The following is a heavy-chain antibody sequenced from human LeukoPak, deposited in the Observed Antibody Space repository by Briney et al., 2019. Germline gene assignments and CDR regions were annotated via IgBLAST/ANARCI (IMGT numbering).Heavy chain of an antibody. V-gene: IGHV3-7*01. CDR2: IKQDGSEK. CDR3: ARGLNYYDSSGYYPFDY. Sequence: GGSLRLSCAASGFTFSSYSMNWVRQAPGKGLEWVANIKQDGSEKYYVDSVKGRFTISRDNAKNSLYLQMNSLRAEDTAVYYCARGLNYYDSSGYYPFDYWGQGTLVTVSS. D-gene: IGHD3-22*01. CDR1: GFTFSSYS. J-gene: IGHJ4*02.